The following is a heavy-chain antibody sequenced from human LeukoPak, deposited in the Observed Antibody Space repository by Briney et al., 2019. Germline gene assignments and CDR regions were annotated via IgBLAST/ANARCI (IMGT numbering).Heavy chain of an antibody. V-gene: IGHV5-51*01. Sequence: GESLKISCKGSGYSFTSYWIGWVRQMPGKGLEWMGIIYPGDSDTRYSPSFQGQVTISADKSISTAYLQWSSLKASDTAMYYCARICLYSPARGPRADTHYYYYYMDVWGKGTTVTISS. CDR2: IYPGDSDT. CDR3: ARICLYSPARGPRADTHYYYYYMDV. CDR1: GYSFTSYW. J-gene: IGHJ6*03. D-gene: IGHD3-16*01.